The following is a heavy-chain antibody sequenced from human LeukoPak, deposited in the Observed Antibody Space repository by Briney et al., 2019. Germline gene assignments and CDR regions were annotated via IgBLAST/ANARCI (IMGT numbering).Heavy chain of an antibody. J-gene: IGHJ4*02. Sequence: GGSLRLSCAASGFTFSSYSMNWVRQAPGKGLEWVANIKQDGSEKYYVDSVKGRFTISRDNANNSLYLQMNSLRAEDTAVYYCARDARTVTLDYWGQGTLVTVSS. V-gene: IGHV3-7*01. CDR2: IKQDGSEK. CDR3: ARDARTVTLDY. D-gene: IGHD4-11*01. CDR1: GFTFSSYS.